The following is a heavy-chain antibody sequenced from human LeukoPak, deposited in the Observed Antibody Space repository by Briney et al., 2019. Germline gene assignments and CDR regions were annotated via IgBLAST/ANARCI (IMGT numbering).Heavy chain of an antibody. CDR2: IYHSGNT. CDR3: ARQAQVAAHFMDV. V-gene: IGHV4-38-2*01. CDR1: GYSISSGDY. D-gene: IGHD2-15*01. J-gene: IGHJ6*03. Sequence: SETLSLTCAVSGYSISSGDYWGWIRQPPGKGLEWIGNIYHSGNTYYNPSLKSRVTISVNTSKNQFSLKLSSVTAADTAVNSCARQAQVAAHFMDVWGKGNTVTVSS.